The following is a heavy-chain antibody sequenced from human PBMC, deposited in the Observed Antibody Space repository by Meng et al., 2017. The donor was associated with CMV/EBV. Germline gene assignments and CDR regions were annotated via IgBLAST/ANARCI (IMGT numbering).Heavy chain of an antibody. J-gene: IGHJ4*02. CDR1: GFTFSSYD. D-gene: IGHD1-26*01. Sequence: GGSLRLSCAASGFTFSSYDMHWVRQATGKGLEWVSAIGTAGDTYYPGSVKGRFTISRENAKNSLYLQKNSLRAGDTAVYYCARARAGGSYVDYWGQGTLVTVSS. CDR3: ARARAGGSYVDY. CDR2: IGTAGDT. V-gene: IGHV3-13*01.